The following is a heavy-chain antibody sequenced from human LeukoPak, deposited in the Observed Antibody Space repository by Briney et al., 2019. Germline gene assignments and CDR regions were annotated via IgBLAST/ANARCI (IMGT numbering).Heavy chain of an antibody. J-gene: IGHJ4*02. V-gene: IGHV3-53*01. Sequence: GGSLRLSCAASGFTVSSNLVTWVRQSPGRGLEWLSSSYSAGATYYADSVKGRFTISRDHSNNSVSLQMTNLRVEDTAIYYCARGASRISWPGIDYWGQGTLVTVSS. CDR2: SYSAGAT. CDR1: GFTVSSNL. CDR3: ARGASRISWPGIDY. D-gene: IGHD3-3*02.